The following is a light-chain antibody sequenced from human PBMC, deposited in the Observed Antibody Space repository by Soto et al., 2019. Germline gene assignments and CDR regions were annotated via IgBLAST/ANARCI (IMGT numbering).Light chain of an antibody. CDR1: QSISTW. V-gene: IGKV1-5*03. Sequence: DIQMTQSPSTLSASVGDRVTITCRASQSISTWLAWYQQKPGKAPKLLIYKASCLESGVPSRFIGSGYGTEFTLNISSLQTDDFSSYYCQQYINRWTFGQGTKVEIK. CDR2: KAS. J-gene: IGKJ1*01. CDR3: QQYINRWT.